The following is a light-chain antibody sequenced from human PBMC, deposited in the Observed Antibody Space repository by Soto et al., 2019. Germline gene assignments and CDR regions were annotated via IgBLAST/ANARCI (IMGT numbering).Light chain of an antibody. CDR1: SSDVGSYNL. CDR3: CSYAGSRTWV. Sequence: QSVLTQPASVSGSPGQSITISCTGTSSDVGSYNLVSWYQQHPGKAPKLMIYEVSKRPSGVSNRFSGSKSGNTASLTISGLQAEDEADYYRCSYAGSRTWVFGGGTKLTVL. V-gene: IGLV2-23*02. CDR2: EVS. J-gene: IGLJ3*02.